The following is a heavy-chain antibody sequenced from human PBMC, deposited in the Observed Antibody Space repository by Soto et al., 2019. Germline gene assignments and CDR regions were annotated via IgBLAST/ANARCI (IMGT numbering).Heavy chain of an antibody. J-gene: IGHJ4*02. D-gene: IGHD1-26*01. CDR1: GSTFTTYG. V-gene: IGHV1-18*04. CDR3: ARTRYTRSLKYYFDY. Sequence: ASVTFSCTAAGSTFTTYGISWVRQAPGQGLEWMGWVDPNNGNAHYGQNLQGTVTMTTDTSTSTVNLELRSLRSDDTAVYYCARTRYTRSLKYYFDYWGQGTLVTVSS. CDR2: VDPNNGNA.